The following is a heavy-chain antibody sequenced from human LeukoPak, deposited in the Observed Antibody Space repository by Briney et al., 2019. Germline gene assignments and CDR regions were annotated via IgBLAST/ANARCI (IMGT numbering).Heavy chain of an antibody. V-gene: IGHV4-31*03. J-gene: IGHJ6*02. CDR3: ASGYDFWSGTLYYYYYGMDV. D-gene: IGHD3-3*01. Sequence: SETLSLTCTVSGGSISSGGYYWSWIRQHPGKGLEWIGYIYYSGSTYYNPSLKSRVTISVDTSKNQFSLKLSSATAADTAVYYCASGYDFWSGTLYYYYYGMDVWGQGTTVTVSS. CDR2: IYYSGST. CDR1: GGSISSGGYY.